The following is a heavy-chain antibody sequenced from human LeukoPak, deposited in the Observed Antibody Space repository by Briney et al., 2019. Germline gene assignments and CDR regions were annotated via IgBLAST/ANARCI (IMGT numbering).Heavy chain of an antibody. D-gene: IGHD6-13*01. J-gene: IGHJ5*02. CDR2: ISHSGST. Sequence: SETLSLTCAVYGESFRAYYWTWLRQPPGKGLDWIGEISHSGSTNYNPSLKSRVTISVDTSKNQFSLKLSSVTAADTAVYYCARGRIAAAGRSSNWFDPWGQGTLVTVSS. CDR1: GESFRAYY. CDR3: ARGRIAAAGRSSNWFDP. V-gene: IGHV4-34*01.